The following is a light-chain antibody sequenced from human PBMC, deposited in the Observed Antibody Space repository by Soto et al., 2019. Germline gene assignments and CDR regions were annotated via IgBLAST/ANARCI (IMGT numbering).Light chain of an antibody. CDR1: QDISNY. V-gene: IGKV1-33*01. CDR3: QQYDSVPLT. CDR2: DAS. Sequence: DIQMTQSPSSPSASVGDRVTITCQASQDISNYLNWYQQKPGKAPKLLIYDASNLETGVPSRFSGSGSGTDFTFTISSLQPEDIATYYCQQYDSVPLTFGGGTKVEIK. J-gene: IGKJ4*01.